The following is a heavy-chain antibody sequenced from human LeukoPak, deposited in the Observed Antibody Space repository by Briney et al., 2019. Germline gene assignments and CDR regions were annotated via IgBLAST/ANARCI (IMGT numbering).Heavy chain of an antibody. CDR3: ARGRPGAFDI. J-gene: IGHJ3*02. CDR1: GFTFSNYG. V-gene: IGHV3-33*01. CDR2: IWYDGSNK. Sequence: PGGSLRLSCAASGFTFSNYGMHWVRQAPGKGLEWVAVIWYDGSNKYYADSVKGRFTISRDNSKNTLYLQMNSLRVEDTAVYYCARGRPGAFDIWGQGTMVTVSS.